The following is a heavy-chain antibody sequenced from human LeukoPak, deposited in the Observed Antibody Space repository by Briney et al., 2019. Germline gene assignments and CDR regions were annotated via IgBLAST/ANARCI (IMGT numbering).Heavy chain of an antibody. Sequence: APVKVSCKVSGYTLTELSMHWVRQAPGKGLEWMGGFDPEDGETIYAQKFQGRVTMTEDTSTDTAYMELSSLRSEDTAVYYCATVSPYYYDSSGSNAFDIWGQGTMVTVSS. V-gene: IGHV1-24*01. D-gene: IGHD3-22*01. CDR3: ATVSPYYYDSSGSNAFDI. J-gene: IGHJ3*02. CDR1: GYTLTELS. CDR2: FDPEDGET.